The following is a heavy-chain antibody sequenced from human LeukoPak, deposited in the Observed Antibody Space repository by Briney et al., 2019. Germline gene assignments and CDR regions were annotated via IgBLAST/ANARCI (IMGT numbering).Heavy chain of an antibody. CDR2: IRSKANSYAT. D-gene: IGHD3-9*01. Sequence: GGTLRLSCAASGFTFSSYGMSWVRQASGKGLEWVGRIRSKANSYATAYAASVKGRFTISRDDSKNTAYLQMNSLKTEDTAVYYCTRQERVLRYFDWLPYNWFDPWGQGTLVTVSS. V-gene: IGHV3-73*01. CDR3: TRQERVLRYFDWLPYNWFDP. J-gene: IGHJ5*02. CDR1: GFTFSSYG.